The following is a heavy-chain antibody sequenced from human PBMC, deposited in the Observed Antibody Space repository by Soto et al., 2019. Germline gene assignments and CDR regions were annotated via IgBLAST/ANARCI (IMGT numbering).Heavy chain of an antibody. V-gene: IGHV3-30*18. Sequence: QVQLVESGGGVVQPGRSLRLSCAASGFTFSSYGMHWVRQAPGKGLEWVAVISYDGSNKYYADSVKGRFTISRDNSKNTLYLQMNSLRAEDTAVYDCAKEGIAAAGMVYWGQGTLVTVSS. CDR3: AKEGIAAAGMVY. CDR1: GFTFSSYG. D-gene: IGHD6-13*01. J-gene: IGHJ4*02. CDR2: ISYDGSNK.